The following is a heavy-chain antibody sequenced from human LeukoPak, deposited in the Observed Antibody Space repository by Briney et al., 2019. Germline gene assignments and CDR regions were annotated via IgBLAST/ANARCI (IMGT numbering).Heavy chain of an antibody. J-gene: IGHJ4*02. D-gene: IGHD3-22*01. CDR2: IYYSATT. Sequence: SETLSLTCTVSGGSISSYYWSWIRQPPGNGLEWIGYIYYSATTNYNPSLNRRATISVDTSKHQFSLKLSSVTAADTAVYYCARDSSYYASRGYFDYWGQATLVTVSS. CDR1: GGSISSYY. CDR3: ARDSSYYASRGYFDY. V-gene: IGHV4-59*01.